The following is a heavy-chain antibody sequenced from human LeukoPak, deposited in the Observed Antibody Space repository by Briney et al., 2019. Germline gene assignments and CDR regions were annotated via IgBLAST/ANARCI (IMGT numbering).Heavy chain of an antibody. J-gene: IGHJ4*02. CDR2: ISGSGGST. V-gene: IGHV3-23*01. D-gene: IGHD5-18*01. CDR1: GFTFSSYA. CDR3: VRVPTNSYGFGQ. Sequence: GGSLRLSCAASGFTFSSYAMSWVRQAPGKGLEWVSAISGSGGSTYYADSVKGRFIISRDNAKNTLYLQMNGLRVEDTAVYYCVRVPTNSYGFGQWGQGSLVTVSS.